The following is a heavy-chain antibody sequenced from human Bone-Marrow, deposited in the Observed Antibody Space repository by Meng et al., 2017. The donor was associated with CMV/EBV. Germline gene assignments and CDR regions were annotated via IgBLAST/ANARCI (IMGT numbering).Heavy chain of an antibody. J-gene: IGHJ3*02. D-gene: IGHD6-19*01. Sequence: GALKISCAASGFTVSSNYMSWVRQAPGKGLEWVSSISSSSYIYYADSVKGRFTISRDNAKNSLYLQMNSLRAEDTAVYYCARDRSSGWGFDAFDIWGQGTMVTVSS. CDR1: GFTVSSNY. CDR2: ISSSSYI. CDR3: ARDRSSGWGFDAFDI. V-gene: IGHV3-69-1*01.